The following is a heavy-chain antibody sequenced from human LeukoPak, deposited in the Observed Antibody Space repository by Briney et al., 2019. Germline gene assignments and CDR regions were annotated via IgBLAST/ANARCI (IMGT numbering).Heavy chain of an antibody. Sequence: GGSLRLSCAASGFTASSNYMSWVRQAPGKGLEWVSVIYSGGSTYYADSVKGRFTISRDNSKNTLYLQMNSLRAEDTAVYYCARDDLTGLVDYWGQGTLVTVSS. CDR3: ARDDLTGLVDY. J-gene: IGHJ4*02. V-gene: IGHV3-53*01. CDR2: IYSGGST. CDR1: GFTASSNY. D-gene: IGHD3-16*01.